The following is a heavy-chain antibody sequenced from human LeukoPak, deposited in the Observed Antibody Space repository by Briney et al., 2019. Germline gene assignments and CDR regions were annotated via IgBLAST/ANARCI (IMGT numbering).Heavy chain of an antibody. D-gene: IGHD6-19*01. Sequence: GGSLRLSCAASGFTFSSYGMHWVRQAPGKGLEWVAVISYDGSNKYYADSVKGRFTISRDNSKNTLYLQMNSLRAEDTAVYYCAKTGSSGWSNYYFDYWGQGTLVTVPS. CDR2: ISYDGSNK. CDR3: AKTGSSGWSNYYFDY. CDR1: GFTFSSYG. J-gene: IGHJ4*02. V-gene: IGHV3-30*18.